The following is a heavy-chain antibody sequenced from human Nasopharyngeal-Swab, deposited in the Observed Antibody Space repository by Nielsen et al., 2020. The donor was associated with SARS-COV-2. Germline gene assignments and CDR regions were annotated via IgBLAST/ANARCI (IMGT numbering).Heavy chain of an antibody. CDR1: DYSFNKNT. CDR3: ATSATFGPGGAGDY. CDR2: ITGKNGNA. D-gene: IGHD2-8*02. V-gene: IGHV1-18*04. J-gene: IGHJ4*02. Sequence: ASVKVSCKASDYSFNKNTVSWVRQGPGQGLEWMGWITGKNGNALYAETLQGRITMTTDTFTNTAYMELRSLRSDDTAVYYCATSATFGPGGAGDYWGQGTLVTVSS.